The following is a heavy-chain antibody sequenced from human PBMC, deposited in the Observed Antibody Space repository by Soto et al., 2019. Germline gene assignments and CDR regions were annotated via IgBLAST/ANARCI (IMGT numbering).Heavy chain of an antibody. CDR3: VRGRTSGWNX. CDR2: IHHSGST. Sequence: SDTLSLTCAVSGGSISNNNWWSWARQSPGNGLEWIWEIHHSGSTNYTTSLKSRFTISVDKSKNQFSLNLGSVTAADTAVYYCVRGRTSGWNXWGQVTLVTVSX. V-gene: IGHV4-4*02. D-gene: IGHD6-19*01. J-gene: IGHJ4*02. CDR1: GGSISNNNW.